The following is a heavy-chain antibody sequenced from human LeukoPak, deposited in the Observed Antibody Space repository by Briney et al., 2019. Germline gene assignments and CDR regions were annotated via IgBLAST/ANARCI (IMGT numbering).Heavy chain of an antibody. J-gene: IGHJ4*02. D-gene: IGHD6-13*01. V-gene: IGHV1-69*05. Sequence: ASVKVSCKASGGTFSSYAISWVRQAPGQGLEWMGGIIPIFGTANYAQKFQGRVTITTDESTSTAYMELSSLRSEDTAVYYCASPPPGSIAAAGFDYWGQGTLVTVSS. CDR3: ASPPPGSIAAAGFDY. CDR2: IIPIFGTA. CDR1: GGTFSSYA.